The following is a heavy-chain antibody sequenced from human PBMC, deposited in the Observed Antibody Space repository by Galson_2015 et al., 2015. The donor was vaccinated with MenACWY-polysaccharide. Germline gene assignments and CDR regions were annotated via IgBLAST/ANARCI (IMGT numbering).Heavy chain of an antibody. V-gene: IGHV4-38-2*01. D-gene: IGHD1-26*01. J-gene: IGHJ4*02. CDR2: IFHSGTT. CDR1: DYSIRSGYF. Sequence: SETLSLTCAVSDYSIRSGYFWGWIRQPPGKGLEWIASIFHSGTTYYNPSLKSRVTISVDTSKNHFSLKLSSVTAADTAVYYCARVEKYSGSFYILYWGQGTLVT. CDR3: ARVEKYSGSFYILY.